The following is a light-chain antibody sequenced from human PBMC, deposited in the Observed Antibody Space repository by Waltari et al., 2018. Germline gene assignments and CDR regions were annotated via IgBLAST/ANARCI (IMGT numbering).Light chain of an antibody. J-gene: IGKJ1*01. CDR1: QSVSRT. V-gene: IGKV3-20*01. CDR2: GAS. CDR3: RHYVRLPAT. Sequence: IVLTQSPGTLSLSPGERATLSCRASQSVSRTLAWYQQKPGQAPKLLIYGASIRATGIPDRFTGSGSGTDFSLTISSLEPEDFAIYFCRHYVRLPATFGQGTKVEIK.